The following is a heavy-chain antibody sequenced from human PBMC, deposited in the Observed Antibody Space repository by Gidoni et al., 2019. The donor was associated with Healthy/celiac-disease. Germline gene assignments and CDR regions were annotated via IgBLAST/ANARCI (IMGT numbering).Heavy chain of an antibody. D-gene: IGHD3-16*01. CDR1: GFTFSSYG. CDR3: ARGGGFMDV. J-gene: IGHJ6*03. Sequence: QVQLVESGGGVVQPGRSLRLSCAASGFTFSSYGMHWVRQAPGKGLEWVAVIWYDGSNKYYADSVKGRFTISRDNSKNTLYLQMNSLRAEDTAVYYCARGGGFMDVWGKGTTVTVSS. V-gene: IGHV3-33*01. CDR2: IWYDGSNK.